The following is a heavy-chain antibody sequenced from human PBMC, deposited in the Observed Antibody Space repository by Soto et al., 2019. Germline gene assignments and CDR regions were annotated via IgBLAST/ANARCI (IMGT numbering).Heavy chain of an antibody. CDR2: ISYDGSNK. Sequence: PGGSLRLSCAASGFTFSSYAMHWVRQAPGKGLEWVAVISYDGSNKYYADSVKGRFTISRDNSKNTLYLQMNSLRAEDTAVYYCARGGYYCFPYYYGMDAWGQGTTVTVSS. J-gene: IGHJ6*02. D-gene: IGHD3-22*01. CDR3: ARGGYYCFPYYYGMDA. CDR1: GFTFSSYA. V-gene: IGHV3-30-3*01.